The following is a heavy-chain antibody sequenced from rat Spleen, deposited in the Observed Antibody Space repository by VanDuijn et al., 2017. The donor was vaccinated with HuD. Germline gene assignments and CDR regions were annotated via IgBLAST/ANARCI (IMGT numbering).Heavy chain of an antibody. J-gene: IGHJ4*01. CDR3: ARHRAGYGVMDA. Sequence: EVQLVESGGGLVQPGRSLKLSCAASGFTFSNYGMAWVRQAPTKGLEWVATISYDGSSTYYRDSVKGRFTISRDNAKSTLYLQMDSLRSEDTATYYCARHRAGYGVMDAWGQGASVTVSS. V-gene: IGHV5-29*01. CDR2: ISYDGSST. CDR1: GFTFSNYG. D-gene: IGHD4-3*01.